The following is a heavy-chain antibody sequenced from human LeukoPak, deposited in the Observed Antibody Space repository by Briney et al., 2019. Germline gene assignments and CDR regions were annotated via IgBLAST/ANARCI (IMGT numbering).Heavy chain of an antibody. CDR1: GHSINTDYY. D-gene: IGHD7-27*01. CDR2: IYHSGST. V-gene: IGHV4-38-2*02. Sequence: SETLSLTCTVSGHSINTDYYWAWVRQPPGKGLEWIGSIYHSGSTYYGPALKSRVTISVDTSKNQFSLQLSSVTAADTAVYYCTRDPGSARYMDVWGKGTTVTVSS. CDR3: TRDPGSARYMDV. J-gene: IGHJ6*03.